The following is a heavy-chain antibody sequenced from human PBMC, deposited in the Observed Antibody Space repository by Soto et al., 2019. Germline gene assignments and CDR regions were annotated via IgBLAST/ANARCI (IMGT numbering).Heavy chain of an antibody. CDR3: ARGTLTAPEY. J-gene: IGHJ4*02. Sequence: SETLSLTCAVYGGSFSGYYWSWIRQPPGKGLEWIGEINHSGITNYNPSLKSRVTISVDTSKNQFSLKLSSVTAADTAVYYCARGTLTAPEYWGQGTLVTVSS. CDR1: GGSFSGYY. D-gene: IGHD5-18*01. CDR2: INHSGIT. V-gene: IGHV4-34*01.